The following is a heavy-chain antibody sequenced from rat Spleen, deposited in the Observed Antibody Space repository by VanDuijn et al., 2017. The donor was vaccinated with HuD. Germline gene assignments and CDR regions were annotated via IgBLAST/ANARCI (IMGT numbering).Heavy chain of an antibody. J-gene: IGHJ2*01. CDR2: ISYDGSST. D-gene: IGHD1-4*01. CDR3: AREAGLPFHYLDQ. V-gene: IGHV5-7*01. Sequence: EVQLVESGGGLVQPGRSLKLSCAASGFTFSDYNMAWVRQAPKKGLEWVTTISYDGSSTYYRDSVKGRFTISRDNAKTTLYLQMDSLRSEDPATYFCAREAGLPFHYLDQWGQGVMVTVSP. CDR1: GFTFSDYN.